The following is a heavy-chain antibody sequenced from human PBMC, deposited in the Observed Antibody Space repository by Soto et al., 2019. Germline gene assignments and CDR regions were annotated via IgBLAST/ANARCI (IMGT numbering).Heavy chain of an antibody. J-gene: IGHJ6*02. D-gene: IGHD2-21*02. CDR1: GYTFTSYY. CDR2: INPSGGST. V-gene: IGHV1-46*01. CDR3: ARDEAYCGGYCFAAAIVNYCMDV. Sequence: ASVKVSCKASGYTFTSYYMHWVRQAPGQGLEWMGIINPSGGSTSYAQKFQGRVTMTRDTSTSTVYMELSSLRSEDTAVYYCARDEAYCGGYCFAAAIVNYCMDVWGQGTTVTVSS.